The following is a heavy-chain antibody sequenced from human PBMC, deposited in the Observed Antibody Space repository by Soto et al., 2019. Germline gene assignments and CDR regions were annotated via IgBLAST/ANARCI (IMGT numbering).Heavy chain of an antibody. CDR2: IYYSGST. Sequence: QVQLQESGPGLVKPSETLSLTCTVSGGSISSYYWSWIRQPPGKGLEWIGYIYYSGSTNYNPSLKSRVTISXDXFKNQFSLQLSSVTAADTAVYYCARVLDPPYNWFDPWGQGTLVTVSS. CDR1: GGSISSYY. CDR3: ARVLDPPYNWFDP. V-gene: IGHV4-59*01. D-gene: IGHD1-1*01. J-gene: IGHJ5*02.